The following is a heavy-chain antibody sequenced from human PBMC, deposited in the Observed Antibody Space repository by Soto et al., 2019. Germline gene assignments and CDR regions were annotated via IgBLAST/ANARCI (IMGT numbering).Heavy chain of an antibody. CDR1: GYSFSSYG. J-gene: IGHJ6*02. V-gene: IGHV1-18*01. Sequence: ASVKVSCKASGYSFSSYGISWVRQAPGQGLEWMGWISIYSGNTKYAQKFQGRVSVTTDTSTSTVYMELSSLRSEDTAVYYCAREGIPGDYGMDVWGQGTTVTVSS. D-gene: IGHD2-2*02. CDR2: ISIYSGNT. CDR3: AREGIPGDYGMDV.